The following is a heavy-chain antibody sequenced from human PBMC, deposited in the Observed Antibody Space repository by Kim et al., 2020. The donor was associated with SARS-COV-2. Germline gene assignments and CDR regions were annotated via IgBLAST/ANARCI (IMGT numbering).Heavy chain of an antibody. CDR1: GFTFSSYA. V-gene: IGHV3-30-3*01. J-gene: IGHJ3*01. Sequence: GGSLRLSCAASGFTFSSYAMHWVRQAPGKGLEWVAVISYDGSNKYYADSVKGRFTISRDNSKNTLYLQMNSLRAEDTAVYYCASYYSSSRQPPFGVWGQG. D-gene: IGHD6-6*01. CDR2: ISYDGSNK. CDR3: ASYYSSSRQPPFGV.